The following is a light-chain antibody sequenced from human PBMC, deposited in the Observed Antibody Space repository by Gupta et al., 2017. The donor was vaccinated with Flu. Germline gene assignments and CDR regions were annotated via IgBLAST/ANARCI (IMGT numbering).Light chain of an antibody. CDR1: QSTSSW. CDR3: QQYESNWT. J-gene: IGKJ1*01. V-gene: IGKV1-5*03. CDR2: KAS. Sequence: DIQMTQSPSTLSASVGDTVTITCRASQSTSSWLAWYQQKPGKAPKILIYKASSLEGGVPSRFSGSGSGTEFTLTISSLQPDDFATYYCQQYESNWTFGQGTKVEIK.